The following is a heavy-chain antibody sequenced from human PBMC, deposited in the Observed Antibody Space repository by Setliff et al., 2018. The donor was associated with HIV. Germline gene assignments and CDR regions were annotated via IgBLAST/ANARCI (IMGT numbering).Heavy chain of an antibody. CDR2: ILNREIT. Sequence: KASETLSLTCTVSGASISSDSWSWIRQSPGKGLEWIGFILNREITNYNPSLQSRVSISMDTSKNQFSLKLHSVTAADTAIYHCAKGGASSHWLGPWGQGTRVTISS. CDR1: GASISSDS. J-gene: IGHJ5*02. CDR3: AKGGASSHWLGP. D-gene: IGHD3-16*01. V-gene: IGHV4-59*01.